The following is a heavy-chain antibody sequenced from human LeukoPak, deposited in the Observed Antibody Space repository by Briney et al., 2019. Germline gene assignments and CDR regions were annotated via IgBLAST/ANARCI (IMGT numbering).Heavy chain of an antibody. J-gene: IGHJ4*02. V-gene: IGHV1-46*01. CDR2: INPSGGST. CDR3: AREAGSGWYVY. CDR1: GYTFTSYY. D-gene: IGHD6-19*01. Sequence: ASVKVSCKASGYTFTSYYMHWVRQAPGQGLEWMGIINPSGGSTSYAQKFQGRVTMTRDTSTSTVYMELSSLKSEDTAVYYCAREAGSGWYVYWGQRTLVTVSS.